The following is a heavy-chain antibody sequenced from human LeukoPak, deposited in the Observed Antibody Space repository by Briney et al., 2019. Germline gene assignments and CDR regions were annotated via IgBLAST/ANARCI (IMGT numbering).Heavy chain of an antibody. V-gene: IGHV5-10-1*01. J-gene: IGHJ5*01. CDR1: GYTFTSYW. D-gene: IGHD6-13*01. CDR2: IDPSDSYT. CDR3: ARLGTYSASWFDS. Sequence: GESLKISCKGSGYTFTSYWINWVRQMPGKGLEWMGRIDPSDSYTNYSPSFQGHVTISADKSISTACLQWSSLKASDTALYYCARLGTYSASWFDSWGQGTLVTVSS.